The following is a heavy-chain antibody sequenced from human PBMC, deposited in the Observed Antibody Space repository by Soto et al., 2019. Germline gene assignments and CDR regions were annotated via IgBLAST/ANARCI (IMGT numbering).Heavy chain of an antibody. D-gene: IGHD6-13*01. V-gene: IGHV3-30-3*01. CDR1: GFTFSSYA. Sequence: GGSLRLSCAASGFTFSSYAMHWVRQAPGKGLEWVAVISYDGSNKYYADSVKGRFTISRDNSKNTLYLQMNSLRAEDTAVYYCARDPNSWYEKSYYFDYWGQGTLVTVSS. CDR3: ARDPNSWYEKSYYFDY. J-gene: IGHJ4*02. CDR2: ISYDGSNK.